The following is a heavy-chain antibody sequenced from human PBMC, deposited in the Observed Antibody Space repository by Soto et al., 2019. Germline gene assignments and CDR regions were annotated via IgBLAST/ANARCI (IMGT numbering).Heavy chain of an antibody. Sequence: ASVKVSCKASGYTFTSYDINWVRQATGQGLEWMGWMNPNSGNTGYAQKFQGRVTMTRNTFISTAYMELSSLRSEDTAVYYCARGIQYSSSWYFIPGFIPAAYLDVWGKGTTVTVYS. J-gene: IGHJ6*03. CDR1: GYTFTSYD. CDR2: MNPNSGNT. V-gene: IGHV1-8*01. D-gene: IGHD6-13*01. CDR3: ARGIQYSSSWYFIPGFIPAAYLDV.